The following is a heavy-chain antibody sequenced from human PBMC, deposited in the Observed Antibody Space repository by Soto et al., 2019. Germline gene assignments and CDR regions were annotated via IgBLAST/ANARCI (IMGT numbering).Heavy chain of an antibody. CDR1: GGSFSGYY. Sequence: SETLSLTCAVYGGSFSGYYWSWIRQPPGKGLEWIGEINHSGSTNYNPSLKSRVTISVDTSKNQFSLKLSSVTAADTAVYYCARGDETRSGYYWGRSLNWFDPWGQGTLVTVSS. CDR3: ARGDETRSGYYWGRSLNWFDP. D-gene: IGHD3-22*01. V-gene: IGHV4-34*01. J-gene: IGHJ5*02. CDR2: INHSGST.